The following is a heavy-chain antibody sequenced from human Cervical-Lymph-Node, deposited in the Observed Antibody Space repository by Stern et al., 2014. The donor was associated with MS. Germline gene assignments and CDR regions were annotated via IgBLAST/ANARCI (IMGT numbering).Heavy chain of an antibody. CDR1: GGSISNGGDS. CDR3: ARVRGSGWYFNNYSLDV. D-gene: IGHD6-19*01. V-gene: IGHV4-30-2*01. J-gene: IGHJ6*02. CDR2: IYNSVNV. Sequence: QLQLQESGPRLVKPSQTLSLTCAVSGGSISNGGDSWNWIRQPPGRGLEWIGYIYNSVNVFYTRSLKSRATISVDRSKTQFSLKLSSVTAADTAVYYCARVRGSGWYFNNYSLDVWGQGTTVTVSS.